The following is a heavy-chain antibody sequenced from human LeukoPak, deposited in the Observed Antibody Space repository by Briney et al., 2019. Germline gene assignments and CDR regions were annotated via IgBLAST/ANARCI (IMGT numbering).Heavy chain of an antibody. CDR2: ISGSGGST. Sequence: PGGSLRLSCAASGFTFSSYAMSWVRQAPGKGLEWVSAISGSGGSTYYADSVTGRFTISRDNSKNTLYLQMNSLRAEDTAVYYCAKDEASGSYFDYWGQGTLVTVSS. CDR1: GFTFSSYA. D-gene: IGHD1-26*01. J-gene: IGHJ4*02. V-gene: IGHV3-23*01. CDR3: AKDEASGSYFDY.